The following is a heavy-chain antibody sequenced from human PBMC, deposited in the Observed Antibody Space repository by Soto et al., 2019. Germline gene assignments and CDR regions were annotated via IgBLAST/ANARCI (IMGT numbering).Heavy chain of an antibody. V-gene: IGHV4-59*01. Sequence: PSETLSLTCTVSGGSISSYYWSWIRQPPGKGLEWIGYIYYSGSTNYNPSPKSRVTISVDTSKNQFSLKLSSVTAADTAVYYCARDRGYYDLNYGMDVWGQGTTVTVSS. CDR1: GGSISSYY. CDR2: IYYSGST. D-gene: IGHD3-3*01. J-gene: IGHJ6*02. CDR3: ARDRGYYDLNYGMDV.